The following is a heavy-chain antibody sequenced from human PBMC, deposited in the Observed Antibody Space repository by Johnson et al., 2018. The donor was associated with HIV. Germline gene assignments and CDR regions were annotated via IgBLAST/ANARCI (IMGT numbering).Heavy chain of an antibody. CDR3: ARGTLTGTTGGFES. J-gene: IGHJ3*02. Sequence: VQLVESGGGLVQPGGSLRLSCAASGFTVSSNYMSWVRQAPGKGLEWVSAIGTAGDTSYTGSVKGRYTISSANAKNSLYLQMNSLRAEDTALYDCARGTLTGTTGGFESGGQGTRVTVSA. V-gene: IGHV3-66*01. CDR1: GFTVSSNY. CDR2: IGTAGDT. D-gene: IGHD1-20*01.